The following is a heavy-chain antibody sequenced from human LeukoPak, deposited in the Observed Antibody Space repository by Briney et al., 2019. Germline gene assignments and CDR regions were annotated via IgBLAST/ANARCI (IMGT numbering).Heavy chain of an antibody. V-gene: IGHV3-53*01. D-gene: IGHD1-26*01. CDR2: IYSGGST. J-gene: IGHJ4*02. Sequence: GGSLRLSCAASGFTVSSNYMSWVRQAPGKGLEWVSVIYSGGSTYYADSVKGRFTISRDNSKNTLYLQMNSLRAEDTAVYYCARFPVVGATTLYYFDYWGQGTLVTVRS. CDR1: GFTVSSNY. CDR3: ARFPVVGATTLYYFDY.